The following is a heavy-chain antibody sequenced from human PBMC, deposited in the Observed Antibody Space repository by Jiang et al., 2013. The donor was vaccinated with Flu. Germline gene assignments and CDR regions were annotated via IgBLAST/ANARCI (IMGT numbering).Heavy chain of an antibody. CDR1: GFTFNTYT. J-gene: IGHJ6*02. V-gene: IGHV3-53*01. CDR3: ARDHGGTSLGV. Sequence: RLSCAASGFTFNTYTMNWVRQAPGKGLEWVSVIYSGGSTYYADSVKGRFTISRDNSKNTLYLQMNSLRAEDTAVYYCARDHGGTSLGVWGQGTTVTVSS. CDR2: IYSGGST. D-gene: IGHD2-2*01.